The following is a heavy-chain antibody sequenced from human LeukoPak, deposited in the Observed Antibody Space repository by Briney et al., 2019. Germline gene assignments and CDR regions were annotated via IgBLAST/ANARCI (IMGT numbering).Heavy chain of an antibody. J-gene: IGHJ4*02. CDR1: GYTFTSYG. CDR2: ISTYNAKT. V-gene: IGHV1-18*01. D-gene: IGHD1-1*01. Sequence: ASVKVSRKASGYTFTSYGISWVRQAPGQGLEWMGWISTYNAKTTYAQKVQGRVTMTTDTSTSTAYMELRSLRSDDTAVYYCAREPLQLEHLYYFDYWGQGTLVTVSS. CDR3: AREPLQLEHLYYFDY.